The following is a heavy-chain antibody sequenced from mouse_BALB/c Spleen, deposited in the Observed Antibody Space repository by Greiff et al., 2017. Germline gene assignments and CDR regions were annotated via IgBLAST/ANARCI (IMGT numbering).Heavy chain of an antibody. CDR3: DAGDRGYFDY. V-gene: IGHV14-4*02. CDR2: IDPENGDT. CDR1: GFNIKDYY. Sequence: EVQLQQSGAELVRSGASVKLSCTASGFNIKDYYMHWVKQRPEQGLEWIGWIDPENGDTEYAPKFQGKATMTADTSSNTAYLQLSSLTSEDTAVYYCDAGDRGYFDYWGQGTTLTVSS. J-gene: IGHJ2*01.